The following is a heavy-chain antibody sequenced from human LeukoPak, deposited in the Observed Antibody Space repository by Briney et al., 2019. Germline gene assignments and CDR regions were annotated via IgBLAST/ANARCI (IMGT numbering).Heavy chain of an antibody. CDR2: IYYSGST. CDR1: GGSVSSYY. Sequence: SETLSLTCTVSGGSVSSYYWSWIRQPPGKGLEWIGYIYYSGSTNYNPSLKSRVTISVDTSKNQFSLKLSSVTAADTAVYYCARYQNSSDYWGQGTLVTVSS. J-gene: IGHJ4*02. V-gene: IGHV4-59*02. CDR3: ARYQNSSDY.